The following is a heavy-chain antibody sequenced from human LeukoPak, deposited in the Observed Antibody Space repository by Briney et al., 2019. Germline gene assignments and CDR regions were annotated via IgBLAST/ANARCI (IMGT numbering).Heavy chain of an antibody. V-gene: IGHV4-39*02. CDR3: ASQNRYCSNGVCCNYFDY. CDR2: KYYSGST. Sequence: SETLSLTCTVSGGFISSSSYYWRWIRQPPGKGLECIGIKYYSGSTYSHPSFKSRVTISVDTTKNHFSLKLSSVTASDTAVYYCASQNRYCSNGVCCNYFDYWGQGTLVTVSS. J-gene: IGHJ4*02. CDR1: GGFISSSSYY. D-gene: IGHD2-8*01.